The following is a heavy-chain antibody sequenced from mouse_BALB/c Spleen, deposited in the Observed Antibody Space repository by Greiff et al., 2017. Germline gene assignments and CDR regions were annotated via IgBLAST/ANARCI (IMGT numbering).Heavy chain of an antibody. Sequence: EVKLMESGGGLVKPGGSLKLSCAASGFTFSDYYMYWVRQTPEKRLEWVATISDGGSYTYYPDSVKGRFTISRDNAKNNLYLQMSSLKSEDTAMYYCARGGQLGPLDYWGQGTTLTVSS. J-gene: IGHJ2*01. CDR1: GFTFSDYY. V-gene: IGHV5-4*02. CDR3: ARGGQLGPLDY. CDR2: ISDGGSYT. D-gene: IGHD3-2*01.